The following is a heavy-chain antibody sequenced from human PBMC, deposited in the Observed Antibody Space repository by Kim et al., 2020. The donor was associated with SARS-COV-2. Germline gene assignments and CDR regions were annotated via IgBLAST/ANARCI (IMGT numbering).Heavy chain of an antibody. CDR1: GFTFSSYS. V-gene: IGHV3-21*01. CDR3: ARDLWRDDYGYDY. Sequence: GGSLRLSCAASGFTFSSYSMNWVRQAPGKGLEWVSSISSSSSYIYYADSVKGRFTISRDNAKNSLYLQMNSLRAEDTAVYYCARDLWRDDYGYDYWGQGTLVTVSS. J-gene: IGHJ4*02. D-gene: IGHD4-17*01. CDR2: ISSSSSYI.